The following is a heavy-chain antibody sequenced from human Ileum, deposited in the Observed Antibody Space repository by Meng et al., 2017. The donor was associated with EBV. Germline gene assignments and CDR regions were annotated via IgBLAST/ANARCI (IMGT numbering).Heavy chain of an antibody. V-gene: IGHV4-4*02. CDR3: GRDQGRELINH. CDR1: GDSISSDIW. D-gene: IGHD1-7*01. CDR2: VYHRGDT. Sequence: QVELQGSGPGVVRPWGPLSLACTVSGDSISSDIWWSWVRQPPGKGLEWIGEVYHRGDTNYNPSLKSRVDISVDKSKNQFYLSLFSVTAADTAVYYCGRDQGRELINHWGQGTLVTVSS. J-gene: IGHJ4*02.